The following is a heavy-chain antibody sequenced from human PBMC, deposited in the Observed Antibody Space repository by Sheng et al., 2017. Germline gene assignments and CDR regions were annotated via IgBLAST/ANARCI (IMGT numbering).Heavy chain of an antibody. V-gene: IGHV4-34*01. D-gene: IGHD2-2*01. CDR3: ARRPGSDVPAARAPQLDNWFDP. CDR2: INHSGST. J-gene: IGHJ5*02. CDR1: GGSFSGYY. Sequence: QVQLQQWGAGLLKPSETLSLTCAFYGGSFSGYYWSWIRQPPGKGLEWIGEINHSGSTNYNPSLKSRVAISVDTSKNQFSLKLSSVTAADTAVYYCARRPGSDVPAARAPQLDNWFDPWGQGTLVTVSS.